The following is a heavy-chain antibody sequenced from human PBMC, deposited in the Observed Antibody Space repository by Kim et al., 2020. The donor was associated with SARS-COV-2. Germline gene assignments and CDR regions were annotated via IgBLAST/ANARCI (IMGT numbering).Heavy chain of an antibody. CDR3: ARAGSSGWSYYFDY. Sequence: GGSLRLFCAASGFTFSSYAMHWVRQAPGKGLEWVAVISYDGSNKYYADSVKGRFTISRDNSKNTLYLQMNSLRAEDTAVYYCARAGSSGWSYYFDYWGQGTLVTVSS. D-gene: IGHD6-19*01. CDR1: GFTFSSYA. J-gene: IGHJ4*02. V-gene: IGHV3-30*04. CDR2: ISYDGSNK.